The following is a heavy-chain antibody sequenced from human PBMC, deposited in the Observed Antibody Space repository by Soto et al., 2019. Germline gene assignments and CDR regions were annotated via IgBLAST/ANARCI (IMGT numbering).Heavy chain of an antibody. D-gene: IGHD2-2*01. CDR3: ARGGITRIYQLPPFDP. CDR1: GGSISSSSYY. Sequence: QLLESGPGLVKPSETLSLTCTVSGGSISSSSYYWGWIRQPPGKGLEWIGSIYYSGSAYYNPSLKSRVTISVDTSKNQFDLKRSSVTAADTAVYSCARGGITRIYQLPPFDPWGQGTLVTVSS. CDR2: IYYSGSA. J-gene: IGHJ5*02. V-gene: IGHV4-39*01.